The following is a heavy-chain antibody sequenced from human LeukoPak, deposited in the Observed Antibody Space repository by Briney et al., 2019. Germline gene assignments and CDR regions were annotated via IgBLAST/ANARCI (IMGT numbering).Heavy chain of an antibody. J-gene: IGHJ3*02. V-gene: IGHV6-1*01. CDR3: ARVGHPWGIEEAFDI. Sequence: SQTLSLTCAISGDGVSSNSATWNWIRQSPSRGLEWLGRTYYRSKWYNDYAVSVKSRITINPDTSKNQFSLQLNSVTPEDTAVYYCARVGHPWGIEEAFDIWGQGTMVTVSS. D-gene: IGHD6-13*01. CDR2: TYYRSKWYN. CDR1: GDGVSSNSAT.